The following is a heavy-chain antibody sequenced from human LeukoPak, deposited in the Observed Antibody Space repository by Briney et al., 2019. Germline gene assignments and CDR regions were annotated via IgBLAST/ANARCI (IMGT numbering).Heavy chain of an antibody. CDR1: GFTFSSYE. CDR3: AELGITMIGGV. J-gene: IGHJ6*04. Sequence: GGSLRLSCSASGFTFSSYEMNWDRQAPGKGLEWVSYISSSGSTIYYADSVKGRFTISRDNAKNSLYLQMNSLRAEDTAVYYCAELGITMIGGVWGKGTTVTISS. V-gene: IGHV3-48*03. CDR2: ISSSGSTI. D-gene: IGHD3-10*02.